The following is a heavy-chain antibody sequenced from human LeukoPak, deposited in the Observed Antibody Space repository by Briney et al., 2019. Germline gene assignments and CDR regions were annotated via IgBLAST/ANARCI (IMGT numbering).Heavy chain of an antibody. CDR2: ISSSSSYI. J-gene: IGHJ4*02. V-gene: IGHV3-21*01. D-gene: IGHD7-27*01. Sequence: AGGSLRLSCAASGFTFSSYSMNWVRQAPGKGLEWVSSISSSSSYIYYADSVKGRFTISRDNAKNSLYLQMNSLRAEDTAVYYCVRDQGPGRNWGSYWGQGTLVTVSS. CDR1: GFTFSSYS. CDR3: VRDQGPGRNWGSY.